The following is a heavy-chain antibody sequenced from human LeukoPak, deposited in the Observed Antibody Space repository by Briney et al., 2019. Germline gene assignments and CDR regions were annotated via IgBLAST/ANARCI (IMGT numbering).Heavy chain of an antibody. CDR1: GYTFTSYG. CDR3: ARDLIVGATLAGGHDAFDI. CDR2: ISAYNGNT. V-gene: IGHV1-18*01. Sequence: ASVKVSCKASGYTFTSYGISWVRQAPGQGLEWMGWISAYNGNTNYAQKLQGRVTMTTDTSTSTAYMELRSLRSDDTAVYYCARDLIVGATLAGGHDAFDIWGQGTMVPSLQ. J-gene: IGHJ3*02. D-gene: IGHD1-26*01.